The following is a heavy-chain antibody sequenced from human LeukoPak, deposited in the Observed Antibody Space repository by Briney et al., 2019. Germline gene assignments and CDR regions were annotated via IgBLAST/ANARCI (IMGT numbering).Heavy chain of an antibody. CDR2: ISMNVQTT. J-gene: IGHJ4*02. Sequence: GGSLRLSCSASGLTFTRHVMHWVPKAPGKGRQYVSGISMNVQTTYSAGSVKGSFTISRDSSKNTVYLQMSSLTAEDTSVYYCVREGLERRTNFDYWGQGTLVSVSS. V-gene: IGHV3-64D*06. CDR1: GLTFTRHV. CDR3: VREGLERRTNFDY. D-gene: IGHD1-1*01.